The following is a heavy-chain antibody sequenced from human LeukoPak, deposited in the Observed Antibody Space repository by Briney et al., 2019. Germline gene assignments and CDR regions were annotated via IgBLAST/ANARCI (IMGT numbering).Heavy chain of an antibody. D-gene: IGHD3-3*01. J-gene: IGHJ4*02. CDR1: GFTFSSYA. CDR3: AKDHGYDFWSGYYFDY. CDR2: ISGSGGST. Sequence: PGGSLRLSRAASGFTFSSYAMGWVRQAPGKGLEWVSAISGSGGSTYYADSVKGRFTTSRDNSKNTLYLQMNSLRAEDTAVYYCAKDHGYDFWSGYYFDYWGQGTLVTVSS. V-gene: IGHV3-23*01.